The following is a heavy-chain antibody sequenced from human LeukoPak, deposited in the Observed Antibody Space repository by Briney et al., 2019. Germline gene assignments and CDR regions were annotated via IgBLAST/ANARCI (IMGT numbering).Heavy chain of an antibody. CDR1: GYTFTGYY. V-gene: IGHV1-2*06. CDR3: AFPSESELSVAYFNY. J-gene: IGHJ4*02. Sequence: ASVKVSCKASGYTFTGYYMHWVRQAPGQGLEWMGRINPNSGGTNYAQKFQGRVTMTRDTSISTAYMELSRLRSDDTAVYYCAFPSESELSVAYFNYWAQGTLVTVSS. D-gene: IGHD1-26*01. CDR2: INPNSGGT.